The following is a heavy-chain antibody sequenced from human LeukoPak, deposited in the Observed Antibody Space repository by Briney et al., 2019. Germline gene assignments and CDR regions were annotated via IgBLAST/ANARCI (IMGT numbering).Heavy chain of an antibody. D-gene: IGHD2-2*01. J-gene: IGHJ6*02. Sequence: PGGSLRLSCAASGFTFSSYSMTWVRQAPGKGLEWVSSISSSSSYIYYADSVKGRFTISRDNSKNTLYLQMNSLRAEDTAVYYCARENQLLGGMDVWGQGTTVTVSS. CDR2: ISSSSSYI. CDR3: ARENQLLGGMDV. CDR1: GFTFSSYS. V-gene: IGHV3-21*01.